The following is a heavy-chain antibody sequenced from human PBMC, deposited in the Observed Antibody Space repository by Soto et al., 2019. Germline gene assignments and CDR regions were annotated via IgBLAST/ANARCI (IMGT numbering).Heavy chain of an antibody. V-gene: IGHV3-30-3*01. Sequence: QVQLVESGGGVVQPGRSLRLSCAASGFTFSSYAMHWVRQAPGKGLEWVAVISYDGSNKYYADSVKGRFTISRDNSKNTLYLQMNSLRAEDTAVYYCARGGLDIAARRGNSFDYWGQGTLVTVSS. CDR2: ISYDGSNK. CDR3: ARGGLDIAARRGNSFDY. J-gene: IGHJ4*02. D-gene: IGHD6-6*01. CDR1: GFTFSSYA.